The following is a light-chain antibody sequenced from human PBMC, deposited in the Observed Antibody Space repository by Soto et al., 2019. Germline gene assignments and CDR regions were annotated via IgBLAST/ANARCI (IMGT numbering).Light chain of an antibody. J-gene: IGLJ2*01. CDR2: RNN. CDR3: AAWDDSLSGVV. V-gene: IGLV1-47*01. Sequence: QSALTQPPSASGTPRQRVTISCSGSSSNIGSNYVYWYQQLPGTAPKLLIYRNNQRPSGVPDRFSGSKSGTSASLAISGLRSEDEADYHCAAWDDSLSGVVFGGGTKLTVL. CDR1: SSNIGSNY.